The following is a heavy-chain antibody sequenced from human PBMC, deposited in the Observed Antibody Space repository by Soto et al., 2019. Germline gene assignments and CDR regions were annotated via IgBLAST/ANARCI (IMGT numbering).Heavy chain of an antibody. CDR3: AGPYYYYYGMDV. Sequence: SVTVSRKASGRTFSSYAISWVRQAPGQGLEWMGGIIPIFGTANYAQNFQGRVTITADESTSTAYMELSSLRSEDTAVYYCAGPYYYYYGMDVWGQGTTVTVSS. V-gene: IGHV1-69*13. CDR1: GRTFSSYA. CDR2: IIPIFGTA. J-gene: IGHJ6*02.